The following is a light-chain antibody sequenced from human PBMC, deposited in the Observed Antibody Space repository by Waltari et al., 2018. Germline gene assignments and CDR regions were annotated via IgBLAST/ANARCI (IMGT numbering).Light chain of an antibody. CDR1: ALPKQY. J-gene: IGLJ6*01. CDR2: KDS. V-gene: IGLV3-25*03. Sequence: SYELTQPPSVSVSPGQTARITCSGAALPKQYAYWYQQKPGQAPVLVIYKDSERPSGIPERFSGSSSGTTVTLTISGVQAEDEADYYCQSADSSYNVFGSGTKVTVL. CDR3: QSADSSYNV.